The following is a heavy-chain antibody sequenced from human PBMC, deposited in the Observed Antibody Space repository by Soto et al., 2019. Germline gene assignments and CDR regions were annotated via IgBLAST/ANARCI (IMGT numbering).Heavy chain of an antibody. CDR1: GFTFSSYW. CDR2: IKQDGSEK. CDR3: ARDRRYSSGWYAGY. J-gene: IGHJ4*02. D-gene: IGHD6-19*01. V-gene: IGHV3-7*01. Sequence: EVQLVESGGGLVQPGGSLRLSCAASGFTFSSYWMSWVRQAPGKGLEWVANIKQDGSEKYYVDSVKGRFTISRDNAKNSLYLQMNSLRAEDTAVYYCARDRRYSSGWYAGYWGQGTLVTVSS.